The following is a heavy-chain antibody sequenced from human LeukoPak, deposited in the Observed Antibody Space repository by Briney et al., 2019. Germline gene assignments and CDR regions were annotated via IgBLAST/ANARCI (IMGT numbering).Heavy chain of an antibody. V-gene: IGHV1-69*13. J-gene: IGHJ4*02. CDR3: ARVGYSSGPIDY. CDR2: IIPIFGTA. D-gene: IGHD6-19*01. Sequence: SVKVSCKASGGTFSSYAISWVRQAPGQGLEWMGGIIPIFGTANYAQKFQGRVTITADESTSTAYMELSSLRSDDTAVYYCARVGYSSGPIDYWGQGTLVTVSS. CDR1: GGTFSSYA.